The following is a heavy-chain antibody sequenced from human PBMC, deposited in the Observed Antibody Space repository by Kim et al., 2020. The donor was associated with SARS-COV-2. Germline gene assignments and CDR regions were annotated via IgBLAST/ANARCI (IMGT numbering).Heavy chain of an antibody. CDR3: ARDQSSSWFLVYYGMDV. D-gene: IGHD6-13*01. CDR2: INPNSGGT. J-gene: IGHJ6*02. CDR1: GYTFTGYY. Sequence: ASVKVSYKASGYTFTGYYMHWVRQAPGKGLEWMGRINPNSGGTNYAQKFQGRVTMTRDTSISTAYMELSRLRSDDTAVYYCARDQSSSWFLVYYGMDVWGQGTTVTVSS. V-gene: IGHV1-2*06.